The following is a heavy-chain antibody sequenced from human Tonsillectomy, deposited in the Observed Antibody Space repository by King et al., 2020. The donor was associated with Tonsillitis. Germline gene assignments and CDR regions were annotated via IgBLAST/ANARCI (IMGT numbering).Heavy chain of an antibody. J-gene: IGHJ4*02. CDR3: ARDGLNSGRYYFDY. D-gene: IGHD1-26*01. Sequence: VQLVESGAEVKKPGASVKVSCKASGYTLTSYYMHWVRQAPGQGLEWRGIINPSGASTSYAQKFQGRVTVTRDTSTSTVYMELSSLRSEDTAVYYCARDGLNSGRYYFDYWGQGTLVTVSS. V-gene: IGHV1-46*01. CDR2: INPSGAST. CDR1: GYTLTSYY.